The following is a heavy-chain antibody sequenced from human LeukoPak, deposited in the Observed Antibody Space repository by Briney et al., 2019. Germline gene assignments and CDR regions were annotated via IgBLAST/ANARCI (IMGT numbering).Heavy chain of an antibody. CDR3: AKGKGASSSWYRPFDY. CDR2: ISYDGSNK. J-gene: IGHJ4*02. V-gene: IGHV3-30-3*01. Sequence: PGGSLRLSCAASGFTFSSYAMHWVRQAPGKGLEWVAVISYDGSNKYYADSVKGRFTISRDNSKNTLYLQMNSLRAEDTAVYYCAKGKGASSSWYRPFDYWGQGTLVTVSS. CDR1: GFTFSSYA. D-gene: IGHD6-13*01.